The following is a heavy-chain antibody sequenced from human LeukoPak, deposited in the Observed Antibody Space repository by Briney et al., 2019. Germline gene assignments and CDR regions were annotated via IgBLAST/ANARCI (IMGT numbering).Heavy chain of an antibody. CDR1: GFSFIIYA. V-gene: IGHV3-64D*06. D-gene: IGHD2-8*01. CDR3: VKGGYTYGTSDY. J-gene: IGHJ4*02. CDR2: ISNNGGNT. Sequence: GGSLRLSCSASGFSFIIYAMHWVRQAPGKGLEYVSGISNNGGNTYYVDSVKGRFTISRDNSKNTLYLEMSILRAEDTAVYYCVKGGYTYGTSDYWGQGTMVTVSS.